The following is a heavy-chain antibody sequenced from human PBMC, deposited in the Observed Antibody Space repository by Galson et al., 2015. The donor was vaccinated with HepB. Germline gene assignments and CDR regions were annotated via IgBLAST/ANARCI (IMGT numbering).Heavy chain of an antibody. CDR3: TRVAGPDALGVWYYYSFGLDV. Sequence: QVPGKGLEWVGFIRSKGYGGTTENAASVKGRFIISRDDSKSVAYLQMNSLKTEDTAVYYCTRVAGPDALGVWYYYSFGLDVWGPGTTVTVSS. J-gene: IGHJ6*02. CDR2: IRSKGYGGTT. V-gene: IGHV3-49*02. D-gene: IGHD3-10*01.